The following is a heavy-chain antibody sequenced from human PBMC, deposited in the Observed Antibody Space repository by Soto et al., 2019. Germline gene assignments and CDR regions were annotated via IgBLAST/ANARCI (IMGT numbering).Heavy chain of an antibody. CDR3: ARRGSGSYSDD. V-gene: IGHV4-39*01. CDR1: GGSISSSSYY. Sequence: SETLSLTCTVSGGSISSSSYYWGWIRQPPGKGLEWIGSIYYSGSTYYNPSLKSRVTISVDTSKNQFSLKLSSVTAADTAVYYCARRGSGSYSDDWGQGTLVT. D-gene: IGHD3-10*01. CDR2: IYYSGST. J-gene: IGHJ4*02.